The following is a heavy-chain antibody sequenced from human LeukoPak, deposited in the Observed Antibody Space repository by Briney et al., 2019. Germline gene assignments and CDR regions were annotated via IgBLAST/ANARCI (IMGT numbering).Heavy chain of an antibody. Sequence: SETLSLTCAVYGGSFSGYYWSWIRQPPGKGLEWIGSIYYSGSTYYNPSLKSRVTISVDTSKNQFSLKLSSVTAADTAVYYCARLMVRGVIANLDYWGQGTLVTVSS. J-gene: IGHJ4*02. CDR3: ARLMVRGVIANLDY. V-gene: IGHV4-34*01. CDR2: IYYSGST. CDR1: GGSFSGYY. D-gene: IGHD3-10*01.